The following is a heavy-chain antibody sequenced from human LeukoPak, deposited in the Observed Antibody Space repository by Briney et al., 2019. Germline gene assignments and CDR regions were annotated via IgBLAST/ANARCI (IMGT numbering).Heavy chain of an antibody. V-gene: IGHV4-34*01. Sequence: SETLSLTCAVYGGSFSGYYWSWIRQPPGKGLEWIGEINHSGSTNYNPSLKSRVTMSVDTSKNQFSLKLSSVTAADTAVYYCAREVTTANWLDPWGQGTLVTVSS. CDR2: INHSGST. CDR3: AREVTTANWLDP. J-gene: IGHJ5*02. CDR1: GGSFSGYY. D-gene: IGHD4-17*01.